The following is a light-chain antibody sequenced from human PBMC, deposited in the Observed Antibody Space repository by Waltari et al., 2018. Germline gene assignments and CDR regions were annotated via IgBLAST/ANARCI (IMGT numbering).Light chain of an antibody. V-gene: IGLV2-11*03. CDR3: CSYAYTYWV. CDR2: DVS. Sequence: YNKHPGKSPNLLIYDVSKRPSGVPDRFSGSKSGNTASLTISGLQAEDEAEYYCCSYAYTYWVFGGGTKLTVL. J-gene: IGLJ3*02.